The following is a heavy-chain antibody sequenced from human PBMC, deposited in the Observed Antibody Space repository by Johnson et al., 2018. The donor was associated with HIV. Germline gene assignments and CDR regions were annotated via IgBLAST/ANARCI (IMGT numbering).Heavy chain of an antibody. CDR2: IWYDGSNK. J-gene: IGHJ3*02. Sequence: QVQLVESGGGVVQPGRSLRLSCAASGFSFRSYGMHWVRQAPGKGLEWVALIWYDGSNKYYADSVKGRFSLSRDNSKNTLYLQMNSLRAEDTAVYYCAFIEYSSLDAFDIWGQGTMVTVSS. V-gene: IGHV3-33*01. D-gene: IGHD6-6*01. CDR3: AFIEYSSLDAFDI. CDR1: GFSFRSYG.